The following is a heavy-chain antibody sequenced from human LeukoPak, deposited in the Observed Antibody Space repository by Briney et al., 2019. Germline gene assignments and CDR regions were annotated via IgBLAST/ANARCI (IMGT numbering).Heavy chain of an antibody. Sequence: GASVKVSCKASGYTFTGYYIHWVRQAPGQGLEWMGWINPNSGGTKYAQKFQGRVTMTRDTSISTAYMELSSLTSEDTAVYYCATLLGETHFFDYWGQGTLVTVSS. V-gene: IGHV1-2*02. J-gene: IGHJ4*02. CDR1: GYTFTGYY. CDR2: INPNSGGT. CDR3: ATLLGETHFFDY. D-gene: IGHD1-26*01.